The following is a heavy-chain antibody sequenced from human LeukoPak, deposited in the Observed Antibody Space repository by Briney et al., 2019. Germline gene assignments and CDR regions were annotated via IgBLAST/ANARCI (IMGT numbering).Heavy chain of an antibody. Sequence: GGSLRLSCAASGFTVSTYSMSWARQAPGKGLGWLSVIRSCGETTYYADSVRGRFTISRDNSRGTLSLQMNSLRAEDTAVYFCAILSWDGRGSFYWGQGTLVTVSS. J-gene: IGHJ4*02. V-gene: IGHV3-23*01. D-gene: IGHD2/OR15-2a*01. CDR3: AILSWDGRGSFY. CDR2: IRSCGETT. CDR1: GFTVSTYS.